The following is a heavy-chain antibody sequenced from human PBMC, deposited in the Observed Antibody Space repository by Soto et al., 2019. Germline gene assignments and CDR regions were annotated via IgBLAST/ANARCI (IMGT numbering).Heavy chain of an antibody. V-gene: IGHV1-58*01. J-gene: IGHJ4*02. CDR3: AADYYDSSGYYYYPSDY. D-gene: IGHD3-22*01. CDR1: GFTFTSSA. CDR2: TVVGSGNT. Sequence: QMQLVQSGPEVKKPGTSVKVSCKASGFTFTSSAVQWVRQARGQRLEWIGWTVVGSGNTNYAQKFQERVTITRDMSTSTAYMELSSLRSEDTAVYYCAADYYDSSGYYYYPSDYWGQGTLVTVSS.